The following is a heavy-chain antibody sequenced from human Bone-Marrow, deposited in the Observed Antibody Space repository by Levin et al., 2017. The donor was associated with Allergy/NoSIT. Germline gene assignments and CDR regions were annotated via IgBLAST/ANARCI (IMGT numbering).Heavy chain of an antibody. CDR3: AKDGLWFGESPPDY. CDR2: ISGSGGST. V-gene: IGHV3-23*01. J-gene: IGHJ4*02. D-gene: IGHD3-10*01. CDR1: GFTFSSYA. Sequence: GGSLRLSCAASGFTFSSYAMSWVRQAPGKGLEWVSAISGSGGSTYYADSVKGRFTISRDNSKNTLYLQMNSLRAEDTAVYYCAKDGLWFGESPPDYWGQGTLVTVSS.